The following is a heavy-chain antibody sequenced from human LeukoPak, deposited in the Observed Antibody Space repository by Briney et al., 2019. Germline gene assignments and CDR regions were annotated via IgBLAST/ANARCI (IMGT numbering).Heavy chain of an antibody. J-gene: IGHJ4*02. D-gene: IGHD6-13*01. Sequence: ASVKVSCKASGYTFTGYYMNWVRQAPGQGLEWTGWINPNSGGTNYAQKFQGRVTMTGDTSISTAYMELSSLRSDDTAVYYCASRKQQLVRSGHSFDYWGQGTLVTVSS. CDR2: INPNSGGT. V-gene: IGHV1-2*02. CDR3: ASRKQQLVRSGHSFDY. CDR1: GYTFTGYY.